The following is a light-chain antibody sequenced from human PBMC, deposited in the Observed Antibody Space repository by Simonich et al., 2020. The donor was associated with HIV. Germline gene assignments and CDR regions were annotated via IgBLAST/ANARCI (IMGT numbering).Light chain of an antibody. Sequence: EIVMTQSPATLSVSPGERATLSCRASQSVSSNFAWYQQKPGQAPRLVISGASTRATGIPARFSGSGSGTEFTLTISSLQSEDFALYYCQQYNDWPTFGGGTKVEIK. CDR1: QSVSSN. J-gene: IGKJ4*01. CDR3: QQYNDWPT. V-gene: IGKV3-15*01. CDR2: GAS.